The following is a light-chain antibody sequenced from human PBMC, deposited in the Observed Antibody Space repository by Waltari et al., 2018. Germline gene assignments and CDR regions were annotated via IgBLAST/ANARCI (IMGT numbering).Light chain of an antibody. CDR1: SSDVGGYNY. V-gene: IGLV2-11*01. Sequence: QSALTQPRSVSGSPGQSVTISCTGTSSDVGGYNYVSWYPQHPGNAPKLMIYDVSKRPSGVPDRFSGSKSGNTASLTISGLQAEDEADYYCCSYAGSYTYVFGTGTKVTVL. CDR2: DVS. CDR3: CSYAGSYTYV. J-gene: IGLJ1*01.